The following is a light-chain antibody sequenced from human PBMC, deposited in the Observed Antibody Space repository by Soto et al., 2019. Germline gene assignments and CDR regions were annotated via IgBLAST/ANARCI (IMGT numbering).Light chain of an antibody. V-gene: IGKV1-33*01. CDR3: QQYDNLPPYT. CDR1: QDIGNY. CDR2: DAS. J-gene: IGKJ2*01. Sequence: DIQMTQSPSSLSASVGDRVTITCQASQDIGNYLSWYQQRPGTAPKLLIYDASNLGTGVPSRFSGGGSGTDFTFSISSLQPEDIGTYYCQQYDNLPPYTFGQGTKLEIK.